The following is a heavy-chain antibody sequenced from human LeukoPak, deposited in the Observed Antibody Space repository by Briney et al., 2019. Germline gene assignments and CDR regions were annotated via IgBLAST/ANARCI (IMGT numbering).Heavy chain of an antibody. V-gene: IGHV4-34*01. D-gene: IGHD5-18*01. Sequence: ETLSLTCAVYGGSFSGYYWSWIRQPPGKGLEWIGEINHSGSTNYNPSLKSRVTISVDTSKNQFSLKLSSVTAADTAVYYCATRRGGYSYGYWGQGTLVTVSS. CDR2: INHSGST. CDR3: ATRRGGYSYGY. CDR1: GGSFSGYY. J-gene: IGHJ4*02.